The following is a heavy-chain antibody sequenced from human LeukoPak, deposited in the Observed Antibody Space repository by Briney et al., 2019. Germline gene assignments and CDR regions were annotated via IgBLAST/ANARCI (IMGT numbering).Heavy chain of an antibody. V-gene: IGHV1-58*01. CDR2: IVVGSGNT. D-gene: IGHD1-26*01. J-gene: IGHJ4*02. CDR1: GFTFTSSA. Sequence: SVKVPCKASGFTFTSSAVQWVRQARGQRLEWIGWIVVGSGNTNYAQKFQERVTITRDMSTSTAYMELSSLRSEDTAVYYCAAGIVGATTYSDYWGQGTLVTVSS. CDR3: AAGIVGATTYSDY.